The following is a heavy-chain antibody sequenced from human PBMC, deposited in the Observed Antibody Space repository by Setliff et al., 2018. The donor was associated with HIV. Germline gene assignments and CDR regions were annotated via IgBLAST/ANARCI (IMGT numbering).Heavy chain of an antibody. D-gene: IGHD3-22*01. CDR2: IYYSGST. V-gene: IGHV4-39*07. CDR1: GGSISSSSYY. Sequence: PSETLSLTCTVSGGSISSSSYYWGWIRQPPGKGLEWIGSIYYSGSTYYNPSLKSRVTISVDTSKNQVSLKLRSVTAADTAFYYCARGNSGYYYDSSGYYHWGQGTLVTVSS. CDR3: ARGNSGYYYDSSGYYH. J-gene: IGHJ5*02.